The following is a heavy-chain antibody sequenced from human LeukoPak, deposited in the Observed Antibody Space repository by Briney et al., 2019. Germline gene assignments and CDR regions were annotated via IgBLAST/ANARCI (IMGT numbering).Heavy chain of an antibody. V-gene: IGHV3-30-3*01. D-gene: IGHD3-10*01. J-gene: IGHJ4*02. CDR2: ISYDGSNK. Sequence: GRSLRLSCAASGFSFSSYVIHWVRQAPGKGLEWVAMISYDGSNKYYADSVKGRFTISRDNSKNTLYLQMNSLGVEDTAVYYCARDGDTAIRGVNFDFWGQGTQVTVSS. CDR1: GFSFSSYV. CDR3: ARDGDTAIRGVNFDF.